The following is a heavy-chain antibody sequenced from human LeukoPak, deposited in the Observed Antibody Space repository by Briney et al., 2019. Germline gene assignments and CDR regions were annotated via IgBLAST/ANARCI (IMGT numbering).Heavy chain of an antibody. J-gene: IGHJ4*02. CDR2: IYHSGTT. CDR3: ARVRAVAGTPPDY. CDR1: GYSISSNYY. V-gene: IGHV4-38-2*02. Sequence: SETLSLTCTVSGYSISSNYYWGWIRQPPGKGLEWIGNIYHSGTTYYNPSLKSRVTISVDTFKNQFSLRLRSVTAADTAVYYCARVRAVAGTPPDYWGQGTLVTVSS. D-gene: IGHD6-19*01.